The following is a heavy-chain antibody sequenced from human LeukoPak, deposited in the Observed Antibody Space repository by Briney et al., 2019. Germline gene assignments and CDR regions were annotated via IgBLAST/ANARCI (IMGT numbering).Heavy chain of an antibody. D-gene: IGHD2-8*01. J-gene: IGHJ2*01. Sequence: PSETLSLTCTVSGGSISSSSYYWGWIRQPPGKGLEWIGSIYYSGSTYYNPSLMSRVTISVDTSKNQFSLKLSSVTAADTAVYYCARPGPSFRMLHRYFDLWGRGTLVTVSS. V-gene: IGHV4-39*01. CDR3: ARPGPSFRMLHRYFDL. CDR1: GGSISSSSYY. CDR2: IYYSGST.